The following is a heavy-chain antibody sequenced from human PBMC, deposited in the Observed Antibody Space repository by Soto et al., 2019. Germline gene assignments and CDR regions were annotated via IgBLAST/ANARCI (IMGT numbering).Heavy chain of an antibody. Sequence: QVQLQESGPGLVKPSGTLSLTCAVSGGSISSSNWWSWVRKPPVKGLEWIGEIYHSGSTNYNPSLKSRVTISVDKSKDQCSLKLGSVTAADTAVDYCAMGYYGDSLGGFDPWGQGTLVTVSS. CDR2: IYHSGST. V-gene: IGHV4-4*02. CDR1: GGSISSSNW. D-gene: IGHD4-17*01. J-gene: IGHJ5*02. CDR3: AMGYYGDSLGGFDP.